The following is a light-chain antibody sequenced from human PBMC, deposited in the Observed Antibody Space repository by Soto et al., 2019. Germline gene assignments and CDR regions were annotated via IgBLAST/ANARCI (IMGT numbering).Light chain of an antibody. CDR1: QDISNS. CDR3: QHHEHLPFP. V-gene: IGKV1-33*01. Sequence: DIQMTQSPSSLSASVGDRVTITCQASQDISNSLNWYQQKPGKAPKLLIYDASYLETGVPSRFSGRGSGTEFTFTISSLHPEDFATYFCQHHEHLPFPVGPGTKVDF. J-gene: IGKJ3*01. CDR2: DAS.